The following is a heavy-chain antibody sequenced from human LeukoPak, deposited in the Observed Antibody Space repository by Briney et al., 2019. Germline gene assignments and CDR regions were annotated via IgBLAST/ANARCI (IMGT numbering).Heavy chain of an antibody. CDR2: IYHSGST. CDR1: GYSIISGDY. CDR3: ARGGYYYYYMDV. J-gene: IGHJ6*03. Sequence: PSETLSLTCAVSGYSIISGDYWAWIRQPPGKGLEWIVRIYHSGSTYYHPSLTSRVTISVDTSKTQFSLKLSSVTAADTAVYFCARGGYYYYYMDVWGKGTTVTVSS. V-gene: IGHV4-38-2*01. D-gene: IGHD3-16*01.